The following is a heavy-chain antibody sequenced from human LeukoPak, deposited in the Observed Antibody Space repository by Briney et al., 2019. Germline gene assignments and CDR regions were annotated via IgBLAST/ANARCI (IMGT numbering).Heavy chain of an antibody. CDR2: ISGYNANT. CDR3: ATGTIAAAAINAFDI. V-gene: IGHV1-18*01. D-gene: IGHD6-13*01. Sequence: ASVKVSCKASGYSFTTYGISWVRQAPGQGLEWMGWISGYNANTNYAQKLQGRVSMTTDTSTSTAYMELRSLRSDDTAVYYCATGTIAAAAINAFDIWGQGTMVTVSS. CDR1: GYSFTTYG. J-gene: IGHJ3*02.